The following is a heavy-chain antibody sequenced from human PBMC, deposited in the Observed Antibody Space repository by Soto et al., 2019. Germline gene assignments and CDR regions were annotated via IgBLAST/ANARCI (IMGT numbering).Heavy chain of an antibody. D-gene: IGHD6-13*01. V-gene: IGHV1-2*02. Sequence: QVQLVQSGAEVKKPGAPVKVSCKASGYIFTDYYIHWVRQAPGQGLEWMGWINPNSDDTRYAQKFRGRVTVTMDTSISTAYMDLSRLTSDDTAVYYCARDSAAGAGIGWDYWGQGTLVTVSS. CDR2: INPNSDDT. J-gene: IGHJ4*01. CDR1: GYIFTDYY. CDR3: ARDSAAGAGIGWDY.